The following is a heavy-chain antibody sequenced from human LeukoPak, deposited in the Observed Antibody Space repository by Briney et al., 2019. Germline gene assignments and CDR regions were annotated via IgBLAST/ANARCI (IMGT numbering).Heavy chain of an antibody. J-gene: IGHJ6*03. CDR2: ISSDNGNT. CDR3: ANVAKGRYFFYYMDV. Sequence: ASVKVSCKTSGYTDNRFAIAWVRQAPGQGLEWIGWISSDNGNTQYADKLQGRVSMTTDRSTNTAYMEVRSLRSDDTAVYFCANVAKGRYFFYYMDVWGKGTTVTVSS. V-gene: IGHV1-18*01. CDR1: GYTDNRFA.